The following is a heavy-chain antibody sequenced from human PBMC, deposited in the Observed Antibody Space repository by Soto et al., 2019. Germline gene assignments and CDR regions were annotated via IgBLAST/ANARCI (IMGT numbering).Heavy chain of an antibody. D-gene: IGHD3-9*01. CDR3: ARALPPFDWLSYYHYYSRMDV. V-gene: IGHV1-18*04. J-gene: IGHJ6*01. Sequence: ASVKVSCKASGYTFTSYGISWVRQAPGQGLEWMGWISAYNGNTNYAQKLQGRVTMTTDTSTSTAYMELRSLRSDDTAVYYCARALPPFDWLSYYHYYSRMDVWGQGTTVTASA. CDR2: ISAYNGNT. CDR1: GYTFTSYG.